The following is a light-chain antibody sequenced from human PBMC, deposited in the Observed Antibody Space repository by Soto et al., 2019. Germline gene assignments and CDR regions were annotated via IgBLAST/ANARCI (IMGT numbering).Light chain of an antibody. V-gene: IGKV1-39*01. J-gene: IGKJ2*01. Sequence: DIQMTQSPSSLSASVGDRVTITCRTGQTINNYLNWYRQKPGKVPEVLIYGASSLQRGVSSRFTGSASRTYFTLTISSLQPEDFATYYCQQVYDFPHTFGQGTKVEV. CDR2: GAS. CDR3: QQVYDFPHT. CDR1: QTINNY.